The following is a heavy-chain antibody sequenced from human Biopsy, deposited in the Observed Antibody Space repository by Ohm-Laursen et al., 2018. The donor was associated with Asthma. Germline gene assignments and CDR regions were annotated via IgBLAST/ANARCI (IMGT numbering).Heavy chain of an antibody. Sequence: VKISCKSLGGTFNTYVIGWARQAPGQGLEWMGGINSVFGTTTYPQKFQDRVTITAGDSTSTVYMELSSLRSEDTAVYYCARKAGSCISRTCYSLDFWGQGTLVTVSS. CDR2: INSVFGTT. CDR1: GGTFNTYV. CDR3: ARKAGSCISRTCYSLDF. J-gene: IGHJ4*02. D-gene: IGHD2-2*01. V-gene: IGHV1-69*13.